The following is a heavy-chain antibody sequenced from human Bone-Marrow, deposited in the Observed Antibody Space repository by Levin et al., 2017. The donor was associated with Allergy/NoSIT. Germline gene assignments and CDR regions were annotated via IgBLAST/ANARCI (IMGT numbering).Heavy chain of an antibody. CDR3: AKTSPHPSGSGGWYFDQ. CDR2: ITGSAGNT. D-gene: IGHD3-16*01. J-gene: IGHJ2*01. V-gene: IGHV3-23*01. Sequence: QSGGSLRLSCAASGFTFSHYAMIWVRQAPGKGLEWVSAITGSAGNTYYADSVKGRFTISRDNSKNTVYLQMDSLRADDTAVYYCAKTSPHPSGSGGWYFDQWGRGTLVSVST. CDR1: GFTFSHYA.